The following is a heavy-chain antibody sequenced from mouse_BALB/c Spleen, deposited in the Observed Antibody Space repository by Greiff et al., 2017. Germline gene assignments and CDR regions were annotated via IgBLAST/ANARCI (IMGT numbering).Heavy chain of an antibody. CDR2: INSNGGST. CDR3: ARRDRYEGAMDY. Sequence: EVHLVESGGGLVKLGGSLKLSCAASGFTFSSYYMSWVRQTPEKRLELVAAINSNGGSTYYPDTVKGRFTISRDNAKNTLYLQMSSLKSEDTALYYCARRDRYEGAMDYWGQGTSVTVSS. V-gene: IGHV5-6-2*01. D-gene: IGHD2-14*01. CDR1: GFTFSSYY. J-gene: IGHJ4*01.